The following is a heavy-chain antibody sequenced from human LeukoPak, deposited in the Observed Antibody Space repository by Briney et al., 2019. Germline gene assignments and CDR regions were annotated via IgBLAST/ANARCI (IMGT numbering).Heavy chain of an antibody. J-gene: IGHJ4*02. CDR2: IIPIFGTA. Sequence: SVKVSCKASGGTFSSYAISWVRQAPGQGLEWMGGIIPIFGTANYAQKFQGRVTITADESTSTAYMELSSLRSEDTAVYYCARTYGDPYYFDYWGQGTLVIVSS. CDR3: ARTYGDPYYFDY. V-gene: IGHV1-69*13. D-gene: IGHD4-17*01. CDR1: GGTFSSYA.